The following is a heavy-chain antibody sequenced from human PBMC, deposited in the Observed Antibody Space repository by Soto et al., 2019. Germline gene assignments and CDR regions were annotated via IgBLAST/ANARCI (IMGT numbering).Heavy chain of an antibody. CDR2: IYYNGST. J-gene: IGHJ4*02. V-gene: IGHV4-59*08. D-gene: IGHD2-21*01. Sequence: PSETLSLTCTVSGGSISGYYWTWIRQPPGKGLEWAGFIYYNGSTNYNPSLKSRVTISVDTSKNQFSLKLSSLTAADTAVYYCARATKVGTVVPAYYFDYWGPGTLVTVSS. CDR1: GGSISGYY. CDR3: ARATKVGTVVPAYYFDY.